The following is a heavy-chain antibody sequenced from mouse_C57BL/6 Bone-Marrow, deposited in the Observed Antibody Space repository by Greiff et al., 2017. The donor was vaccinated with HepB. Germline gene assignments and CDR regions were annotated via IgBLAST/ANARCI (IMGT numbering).Heavy chain of an antibody. CDR3: ARSDRYYFDY. V-gene: IGHV1-59*01. CDR1: GYTFTSYW. J-gene: IGHJ2*01. Sequence: QVQLQQPGAELVRPGPSVKLSCKASGYTFTSYWMHWVKQRPGQGLEWIGVIDPSDSYTNYNQKFKGKATLTVDTSSSTAYMQLSSLTSEDSAVYYCARSDRYYFDYWGQGTTLTVSS. CDR2: IDPSDSYT.